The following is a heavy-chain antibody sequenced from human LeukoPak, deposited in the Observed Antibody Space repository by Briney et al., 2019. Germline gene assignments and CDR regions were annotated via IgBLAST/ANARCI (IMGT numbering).Heavy chain of an antibody. CDR3: ARGVVSGRFGDYYYYMDV. CDR2: VNDRGST. CDR1: GGSFSGHY. D-gene: IGHD3-16*01. Sequence: SETLSLTCAVYGGSFSGHYWTWIRQPPGKGLQWIGEVNDRGSTNYNPSLKSRLTISEDKSKKQFSLGLPSVTAADTAVYYCARGVVSGRFGDYYYYMDVWGKGTTVTVSS. J-gene: IGHJ6*03. V-gene: IGHV4-34*01.